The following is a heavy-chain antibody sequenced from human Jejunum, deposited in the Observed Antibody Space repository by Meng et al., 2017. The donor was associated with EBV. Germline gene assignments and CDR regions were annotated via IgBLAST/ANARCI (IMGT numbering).Heavy chain of an antibody. CDR2: ISTYYGNT. J-gene: IGHJ4*02. CDR3: ARDLLTLGSDSSSPDFDD. V-gene: IGHV1-18*01. D-gene: IGHD6-6*01. CDR1: GYTFNNYG. Sequence: QVQLVESGAEVKTPWASVKVSCKTSGYTFNNYGITWVRQAPGQGLEWMGWISTYYGNTDCAQKFQDRLTMTTDTSTSTAYMELRSLRSDDTAVYYCARDLLTLGSDSSSPDFDDWGQGTLVTVSS.